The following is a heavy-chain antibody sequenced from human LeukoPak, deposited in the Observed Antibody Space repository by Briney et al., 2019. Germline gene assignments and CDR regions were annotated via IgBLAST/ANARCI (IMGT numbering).Heavy chain of an antibody. CDR1: GFTFSNYN. CDR2: ISDGSSTI. D-gene: IGHD3-16*02. CDR3: AKSGYRYPYYFDY. V-gene: IGHV3-48*01. Sequence: GGSLRLSCAASGFTFSNYNLNWVRQAPGKGLEWVSYISDGSSTIYYADSVRGRFTISRDNAKNSLYLQINSLRAEDTAVYYCAKSGYRYPYYFDYWGQGTLVTVSS. J-gene: IGHJ4*02.